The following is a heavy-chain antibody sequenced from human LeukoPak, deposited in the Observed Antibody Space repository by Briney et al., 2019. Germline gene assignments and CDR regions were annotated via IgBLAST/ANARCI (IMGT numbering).Heavy chain of an antibody. D-gene: IGHD3-10*01. V-gene: IGHV4-59*01. CDR3: ARGGWSAFDI. J-gene: IGHJ3*02. Sequence: SETLSLTCTVSVGSISSYYWSWIRQPPGKGLEGMGYIYYSGTTNYNPYLKSGVTISVDTSKTQFSMKLRSVTAAATAVYYCARGGWSAFDIWGQGTMVTVSS. CDR2: IYYSGTT. CDR1: VGSISSYY.